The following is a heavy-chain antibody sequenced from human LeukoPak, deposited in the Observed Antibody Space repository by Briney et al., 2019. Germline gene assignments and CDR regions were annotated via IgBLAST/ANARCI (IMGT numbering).Heavy chain of an antibody. CDR1: GSTFSSYW. Sequence: PGGSLRLSCAASGSTFSSYWMSWVRQAPGKGLEWVANIKQDGSEKYYVDSVKGRFTISRDNAKNSLYLQMNSLRAEDTAVYYCARGLFDYWGQGTLVTVSS. V-gene: IGHV3-7*01. J-gene: IGHJ4*02. CDR2: IKQDGSEK. CDR3: ARGLFDY.